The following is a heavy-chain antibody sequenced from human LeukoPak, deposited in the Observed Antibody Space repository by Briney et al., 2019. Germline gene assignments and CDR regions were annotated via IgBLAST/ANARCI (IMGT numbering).Heavy chain of an antibody. V-gene: IGHV4-38-2*01. D-gene: IGHD2-15*01. Sequence: SETLSLTCAVSGYSISSGYYWGWIRQPPGKGLEGIGSIYHSGSTYYNPSLKSRVTISVDTSKNQFSLKLSSVTAADTAVYYCARKYCSGGSCSGLYNWFDPWGQGTLVTVSS. CDR3: ARKYCSGGSCSGLYNWFDP. CDR2: IYHSGST. J-gene: IGHJ5*02. CDR1: GYSISSGYY.